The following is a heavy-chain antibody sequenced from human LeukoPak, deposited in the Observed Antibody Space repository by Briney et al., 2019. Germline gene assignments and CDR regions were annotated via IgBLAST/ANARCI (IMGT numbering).Heavy chain of an antibody. CDR3: ARGYCSSTSCPSDY. V-gene: IGHV3-21*01. D-gene: IGHD2-2*01. Sequence: GGSLRLSCAASGFTFSTYSMNWARQAPGKGLEWVSSISSGTSYIYYADSVKGRFTISRDNANNSMYLQMNSLRAEDTAVYYCARGYCSSTSCPSDYWGQVTLVTVSS. J-gene: IGHJ4*02. CDR2: ISSGTSYI. CDR1: GFTFSTYS.